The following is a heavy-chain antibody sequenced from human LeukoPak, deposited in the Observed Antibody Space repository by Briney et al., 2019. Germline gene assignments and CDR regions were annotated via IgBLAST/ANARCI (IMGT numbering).Heavy chain of an antibody. CDR3: ARDDSSGYYDY. Sequence: SETLSLTCTVSGGSISSYYWSWIRQPPGKGLEWIGYIYYSGSTNYNPSLKSRVTISVDTSKNQFSLKLSSVTAADTVVYYCARDDSSGYYDYWGQGTLVTVSS. V-gene: IGHV4-59*01. CDR1: GGSISSYY. D-gene: IGHD3-22*01. CDR2: IYYSGST. J-gene: IGHJ4*02.